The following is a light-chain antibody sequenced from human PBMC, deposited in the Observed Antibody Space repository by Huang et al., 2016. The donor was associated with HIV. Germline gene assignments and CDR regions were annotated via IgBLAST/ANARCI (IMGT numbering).Light chain of an antibody. V-gene: IGKV3-20*01. Sequence: EVVLTQSPGILSLSAGGRASFSCRASRNLTNSQLAWYQQKFGQPPRLLVFGASTRGSGGLERFTGGVSGRDFTLSISGLEPDDFATCYCQQYDTFSFGQGTRLE. CDR2: GAS. CDR1: RNLTNSQ. CDR3: QQYDTFS. J-gene: IGKJ2*01.